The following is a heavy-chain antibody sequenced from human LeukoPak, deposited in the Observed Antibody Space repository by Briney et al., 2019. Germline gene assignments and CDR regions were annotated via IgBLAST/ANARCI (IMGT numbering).Heavy chain of an antibody. J-gene: IGHJ4*02. Sequence: SETLSLTCAVYGGSFSGYYWSWIRQPPGKGLEWIGEINHSGSTNYNPSLKSRVTISVDTSKNQFSLKLSSVTAADTAVYYCAGRRRDDYVWGSYPPTTFDYWGQGTLVTVSS. CDR3: AGRRRDDYVWGSYPPTTFDY. D-gene: IGHD3-16*01. CDR1: GGSFSGYY. V-gene: IGHV4-34*01. CDR2: INHSGST.